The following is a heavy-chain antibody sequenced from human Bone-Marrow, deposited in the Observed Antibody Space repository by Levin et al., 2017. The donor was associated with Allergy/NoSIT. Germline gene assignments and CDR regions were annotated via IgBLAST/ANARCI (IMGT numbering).Heavy chain of an antibody. CDR3: AKDLYGDYVDDY. CDR2: ISGSDGST. CDR1: GFTFSNYA. V-gene: IGHV3-23*01. D-gene: IGHD4-17*01. J-gene: IGHJ4*02. Sequence: GASVKVSCAASGFTFSNYAMTWVRQAPGKGLEWVSTISGSDGSTFYADSVKGRFTISRDNSKNMLYLQMNSLRAEDTAVYYCAKDLYGDYVDDYWGQGTLVTVSS.